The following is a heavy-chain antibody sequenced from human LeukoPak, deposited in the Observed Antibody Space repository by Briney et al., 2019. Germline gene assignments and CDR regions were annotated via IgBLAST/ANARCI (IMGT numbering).Heavy chain of an antibody. D-gene: IGHD7-27*01. CDR2: ISSSSTYI. J-gene: IGHJ3*02. V-gene: IGHV3-21*01. CDR1: GFTFSIYT. Sequence: GGSLRLSCAASGFTFSIYTMNWVRQAPGKGLEWVSSISSSSTYIYYADSVKGRLTISRDNAKNSLYLQMNSLRAEDTAVYYCARDLHSGEVDIWGQGTMVTVSS. CDR3: ARDLHSGEVDI.